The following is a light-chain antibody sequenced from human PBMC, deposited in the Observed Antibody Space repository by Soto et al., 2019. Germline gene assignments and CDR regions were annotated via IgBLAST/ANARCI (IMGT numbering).Light chain of an antibody. Sequence: EILLTQSPGTLSLSPGERATLSCRASQSVSSRYLACYQHKPGQAPRLLIYGSYHRATGIPDRFSGSGSGTDFSLTISRLEPEDFAVYYCQQYGDSLSITFGQGTRLEI. CDR2: GSY. CDR3: QQYGDSLSIT. V-gene: IGKV3-20*01. J-gene: IGKJ5*01. CDR1: QSVSSRY.